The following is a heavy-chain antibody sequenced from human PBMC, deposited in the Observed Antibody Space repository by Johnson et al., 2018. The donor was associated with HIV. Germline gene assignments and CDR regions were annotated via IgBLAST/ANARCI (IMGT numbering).Heavy chain of an antibody. CDR1: GFTFSSYA. V-gene: IGHV3-23*04. CDR2: INSDGSRT. D-gene: IGHD3-22*01. J-gene: IGHJ3*02. Sequence: VQLVESGGGLVQPGGSLRLSCAASGFTFSSYAMSWVRQAPGKGLEWVSGINSDGSRTKYADSVKGRFTISRDNAKNTLYLQMNSLRAEDTAGYHCASDLYYYESSGPLGGAFDIWGQGTMVTVSS. CDR3: ASDLYYYESSGPLGGAFDI.